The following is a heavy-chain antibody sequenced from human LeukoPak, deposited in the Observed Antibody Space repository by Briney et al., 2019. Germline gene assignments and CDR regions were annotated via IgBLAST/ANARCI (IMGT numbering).Heavy chain of an antibody. V-gene: IGHV1-69*05. D-gene: IGHD6-6*01. J-gene: IGHJ6*03. CDR3: ASRALQYSSSSYYYYYYMDV. CDR2: IIPIFGTA. CDR1: GGTFSSYA. Sequence: ASVNVSCKASGGTFSSYAISWVRQAPGQGLEWMGGIIPIFGTANYAQKFQGRVTITTDESTSTAYMELSSLRSEDTAVYYCASRALQYSSSSYYYYYYMDVWGKGTTVTVSS.